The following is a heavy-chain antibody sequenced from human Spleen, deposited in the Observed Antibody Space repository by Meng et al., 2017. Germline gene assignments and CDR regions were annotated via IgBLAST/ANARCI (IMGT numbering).Heavy chain of an antibody. CDR3: ARSGKQQLVRRNWFDC. CDR2: TYYRSKWYN. J-gene: IGHJ5*01. D-gene: IGHD6-13*01. CDR1: GDSVSSNSAA. V-gene: IGHV6-1*01. Sequence: LRLSCSISGDSVSSNSAAWNWIRQSPSRGLEWLGRTYYRSKWYNDYAVSVKSRITINPDTSKNQFSLNLNSVTAADTAVYYCARSGKQQLVRRNWFDCWGQGTLVTVSS.